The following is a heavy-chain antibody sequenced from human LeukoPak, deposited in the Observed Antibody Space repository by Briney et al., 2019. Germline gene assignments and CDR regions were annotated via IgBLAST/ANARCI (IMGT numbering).Heavy chain of an antibody. CDR2: ISYDGSNK. J-gene: IGHJ4*02. D-gene: IGHD3-22*01. V-gene: IGHV3-30-3*01. Sequence: GGSLRLSCAASGSTFSSYAMHWVRQAPGKGLEWVAVISYDGSNKYYADSVKGRFTISRDNSKNTLYLQMNSLRAEDTAVYYCARDPDYYDSSGYVLDYWGQGTLVTVSS. CDR3: ARDPDYYDSSGYVLDY. CDR1: GSTFSSYA.